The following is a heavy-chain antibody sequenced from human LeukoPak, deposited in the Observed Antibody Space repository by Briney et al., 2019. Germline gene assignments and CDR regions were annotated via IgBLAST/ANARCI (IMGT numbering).Heavy chain of an antibody. V-gene: IGHV4-59*01. CDR2: IYYSGST. CDR1: GGSISSYY. J-gene: IGHJ4*02. D-gene: IGHD3-22*01. Sequence: SETPSLTCTVSGGSISSYYWSWIRQPPGKGLEWIGYIYYSGSTNYNPSLKSRVTISVDTSKNQFSLKLSSVTAADTAVYYCAGSYYYDSSSIDYWGQGTLVTVSS. CDR3: AGSYYYDSSSIDY.